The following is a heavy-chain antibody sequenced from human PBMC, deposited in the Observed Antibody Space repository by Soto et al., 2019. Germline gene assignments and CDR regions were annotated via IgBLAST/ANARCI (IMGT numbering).Heavy chain of an antibody. D-gene: IGHD5-18*01. CDR1: GYTFTGYF. V-gene: IGHV1-2*02. CDR3: AKGGGYILAPLP. J-gene: IGHJ5*02. CDR2: TNPNSGVT. Sequence: ASVKVSCKASGYTFTGYFIHWVRQAPGEGLEWVGYTNPNSGVTKYAPRFLGRVTITRDTSIRTAYMDLNNLRSDDTAVYFCAKGGGYILAPLPWGPGTLVTVSS.